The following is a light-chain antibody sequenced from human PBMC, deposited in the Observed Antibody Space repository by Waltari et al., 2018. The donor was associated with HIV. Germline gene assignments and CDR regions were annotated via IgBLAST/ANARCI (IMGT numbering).Light chain of an antibody. J-gene: IGKJ2*01. CDR1: KSVLHSSNNKNY. V-gene: IGKV4-1*01. Sequence: DIVMTQTPDSLAVSLGERATINCKSSKSVLHSSNNKNYLAWYQQKPRQPPKLLIYWTSIRGSGVPDRFSASGSGTDFTLTISSLQAEDVAVYYCQQFYTTPYTFGQGTKLEI. CDR3: QQFYTTPYT. CDR2: WTS.